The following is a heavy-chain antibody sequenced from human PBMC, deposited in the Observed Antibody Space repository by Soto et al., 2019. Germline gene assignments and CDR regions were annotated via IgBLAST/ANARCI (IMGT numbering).Heavy chain of an antibody. J-gene: IGHJ4*02. CDR3: VKDALTTVAYYFDY. CDR1: GYSISSGYY. V-gene: IGHV3-9*02. Sequence: LSLTCAVSGYSISSGYYWNWIRQSPGKGLEWIAGISRDSRSISYGASMKGRFTISRDNAKNSLYLQLNSLRADDTAFYYCVKDALTTVAYYFDYWGQGALVSVS. D-gene: IGHD4-17*01. CDR2: ISRDSRSI.